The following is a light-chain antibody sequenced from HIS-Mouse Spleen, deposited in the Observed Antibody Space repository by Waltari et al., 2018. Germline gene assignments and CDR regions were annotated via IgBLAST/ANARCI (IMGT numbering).Light chain of an antibody. CDR2: EVS. Sequence: QSALTQPASVSGSPGQSITISCTGTSSDVGGYNYVSWYQQHPGKAPKLMIYEVSNWPSGVSNRFSGSKSGNTASLTISGLQAEDEADYYCSSYTSSSNWVFGGGTKLTVL. CDR1: SSDVGGYNY. CDR3: SSYTSSSNWV. V-gene: IGLV2-14*01. J-gene: IGLJ3*02.